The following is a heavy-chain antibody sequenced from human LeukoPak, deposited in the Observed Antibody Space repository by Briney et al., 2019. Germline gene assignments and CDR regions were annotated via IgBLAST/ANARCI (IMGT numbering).Heavy chain of an antibody. V-gene: IGHV1-8*03. CDR3: ARVRYSSGWYARYYYYYMNV. CDR2: MNPNSGNT. J-gene: IGHJ6*03. CDR1: GYTFTSYG. Sequence: ASVKVSCKASGYTFTSYGISWVRQATGQGLEWMGWMNPNSGNTGYAQKFQGRVTITRNTSISTAYMELSSLRSEDTAVYYCARVRYSSGWYARYYYYYMNVWGKGTTVTVSS. D-gene: IGHD6-13*01.